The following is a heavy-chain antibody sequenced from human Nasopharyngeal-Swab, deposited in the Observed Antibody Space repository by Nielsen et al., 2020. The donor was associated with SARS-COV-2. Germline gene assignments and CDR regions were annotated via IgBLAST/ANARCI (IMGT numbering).Heavy chain of an antibody. J-gene: IGHJ4*02. V-gene: IGHV3-7*01. D-gene: IGHD5-12*01. CDR3: ARDPSGYDSDY. CDR2: IKQDGSEK. Sequence: GGSLRLSCAASGFTFGSYWMHWVRQAPGKGLEWVANIKQDGSEKQYLDSVKGRFTISRDNSKNSLYLQMNSLRVEDTAVYYCARDPSGYDSDYWGQGTLVTVSS. CDR1: GFTFGSYW.